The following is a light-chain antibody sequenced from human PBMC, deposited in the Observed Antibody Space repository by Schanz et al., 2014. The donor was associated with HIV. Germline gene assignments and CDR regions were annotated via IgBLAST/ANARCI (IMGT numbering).Light chain of an antibody. CDR1: SSDVGGYNH. CDR3: NSYSHSNTYV. V-gene: IGLV2-14*03. Sequence: QSALTQPASVSGSPGQSITISCTGTSSDVGGYNHVSWYQQHPGKAPKLMIYDVSNRPSGVSNRFSGSKSGNTASLTISGLQPEDEADYYCNSYSHSNTYVFGSGTKLTVL. J-gene: IGLJ1*01. CDR2: DVS.